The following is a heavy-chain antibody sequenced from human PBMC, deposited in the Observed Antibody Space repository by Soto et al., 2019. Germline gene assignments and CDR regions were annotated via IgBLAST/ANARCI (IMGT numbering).Heavy chain of an antibody. CDR2: IIPIFGTA. V-gene: IGHV1-69*01. D-gene: IGHD6-19*01. CDR3: AREWRREQWLGDYYYGMDV. Sequence: QVQLVQSGAEVKKPGSSVKVSCKASGGTFSSYAISWVRQAPGQGLEWMGGIIPIFGTANYAQKFQGRVTITADESTSTAYMELSSLRSEDTAVYDCAREWRREQWLGDYYYGMDVWGQGTTVTVSS. J-gene: IGHJ6*02. CDR1: GGTFSSYA.